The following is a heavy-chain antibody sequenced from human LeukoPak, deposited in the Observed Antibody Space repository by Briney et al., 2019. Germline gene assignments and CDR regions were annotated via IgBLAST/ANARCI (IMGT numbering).Heavy chain of an antibody. Sequence: PGGSLRLSCAASGFTFSNYGMTWVRQAPGKGLECVSTISGSGATTHYADSVKGRFTISRDNSKNTLYLQMNSLRAEDTAVYYCARRSGTIDYWGQGTLVTVSS. D-gene: IGHD3-10*01. CDR3: ARRSGTIDY. V-gene: IGHV3-23*01. J-gene: IGHJ4*02. CDR2: ISGSGATT. CDR1: GFTFSNYG.